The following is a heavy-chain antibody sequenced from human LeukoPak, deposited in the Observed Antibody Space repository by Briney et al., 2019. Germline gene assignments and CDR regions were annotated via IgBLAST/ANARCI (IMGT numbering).Heavy chain of an antibody. CDR3: ARDTRGLHSGADY. CDR2: INTYNGNP. J-gene: IGHJ4*02. V-gene: IGHV7-4-1*02. CDR1: GYPFTNYA. Sequence: GASVKVSCKASGYPFTNYAINWVRQAPGQGLEFMGWINTYNGNPTYAQAFTGRFVFSVDTSVSTAYLQISSLKAEDAAVYYCARDTRGLHSGADYWGQGTLVTVSS. D-gene: IGHD6-19*01.